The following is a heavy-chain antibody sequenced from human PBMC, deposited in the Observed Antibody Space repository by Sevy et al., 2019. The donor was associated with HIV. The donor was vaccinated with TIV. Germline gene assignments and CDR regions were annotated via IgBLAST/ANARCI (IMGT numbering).Heavy chain of an antibody. CDR2: IKQDMSEK. Sequence: GGSLRLSCAASGFTFSSYWMTWVRQAPGKGLEWVANIKQDMSEKYYADSVNGRFTISRDNARHSLYLQMESLRAEDTAVYYCARAQQVTMLVVIGGLYFDFWGQRTLVTTSS. CDR3: ARAQQVTMLVVIGGLYFDF. J-gene: IGHJ4*02. CDR1: GFTFSSYW. D-gene: IGHD3-22*01. V-gene: IGHV3-7*01.